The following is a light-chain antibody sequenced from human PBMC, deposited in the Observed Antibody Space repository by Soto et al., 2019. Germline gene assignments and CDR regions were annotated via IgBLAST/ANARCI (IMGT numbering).Light chain of an antibody. J-gene: IGLJ1*01. V-gene: IGLV1-44*01. CDR3: AAWDDSLNGFYV. Sequence: VLTQPPSASGTPGQRVTISCSGSSSNIGSNTVNWYQQLPGTAPKLLIYSNNQRPSGVPDRFSSSKSGTSASLAISGLQSEDEADYYCAAWDDSLNGFYVFGTGTKVTVL. CDR2: SNN. CDR1: SSNIGSNT.